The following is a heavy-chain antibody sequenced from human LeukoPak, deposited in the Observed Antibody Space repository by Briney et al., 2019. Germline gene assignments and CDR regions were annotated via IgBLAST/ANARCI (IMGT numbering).Heavy chain of an antibody. CDR1: GFTFSSYA. D-gene: IGHD3-10*01. J-gene: IGHJ3*02. Sequence: GGSLRPSCSASGFTFSSYAMHWVRQAPGKGLEYVSAISSNGGSTYYADPVKGRFTISRDNSKNTLYLQMSSLRAEDTAVYYCVKGSLWFGELSDAFDIWGQGTMVTVSS. CDR3: VKGSLWFGELSDAFDI. CDR2: ISSNGGST. V-gene: IGHV3-64D*06.